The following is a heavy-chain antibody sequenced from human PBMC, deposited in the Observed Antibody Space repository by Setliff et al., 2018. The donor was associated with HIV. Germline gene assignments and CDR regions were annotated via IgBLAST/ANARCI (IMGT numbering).Heavy chain of an antibody. CDR3: ARLLPGDYYGSGSYFDY. Sequence: NPSETLSLTCDVSTYSISSGFYWAWIRQPPGKGLEWIGSIYHSGSTYYNPSLKSRATISIDTSKNQFSLRLTSVTAADTAVYYCARLLPGDYYGSGSYFDYWGQGTLVTVSS. D-gene: IGHD3-10*01. CDR1: TYSISSGFY. CDR2: IYHSGST. J-gene: IGHJ4*02. V-gene: IGHV4-38-2*01.